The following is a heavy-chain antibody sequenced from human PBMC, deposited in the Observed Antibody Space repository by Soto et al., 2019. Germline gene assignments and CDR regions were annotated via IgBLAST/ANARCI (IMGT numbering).Heavy chain of an antibody. CDR3: AKDERGITIFGPPPGGMDV. D-gene: IGHD3-3*01. CDR2: VSPSGSGGST. J-gene: IGHJ6*02. V-gene: IGHV3-23*01. Sequence: EVQLLESGGGLVQPGGSLRLSCAVSGFIFSNYPMTWVRQAPGKGLEWVSSVSPSGSGGSTYYADSVKGRFTISRDNSKNTLYLQVNSLRAEDTAVYYCAKDERGITIFGPPPGGMDVWGQGTTVTVSS. CDR1: GFIFSNYP.